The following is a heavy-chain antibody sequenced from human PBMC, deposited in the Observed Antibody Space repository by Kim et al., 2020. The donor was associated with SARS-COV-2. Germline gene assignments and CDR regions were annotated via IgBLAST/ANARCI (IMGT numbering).Heavy chain of an antibody. J-gene: IGHJ6*03. CDR1: GGSISSYF. D-gene: IGHD5-12*01. Sequence: SETLSLTCTVSGGSISSYFWSWIRQSPGQGLEWIGSSHFSGNTDYNPSLKSRVTLSLDTSENQFSLKLTYVTAADTAVYYCARRGTNQPHSAYDPRFYM. CDR2: SHFSGNT. V-gene: IGHV4-59*08. CDR3: ARRGTNQPHSAYDPRFYM.